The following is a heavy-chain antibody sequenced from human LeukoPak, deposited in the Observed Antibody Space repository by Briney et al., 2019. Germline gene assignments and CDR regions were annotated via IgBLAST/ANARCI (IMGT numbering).Heavy chain of an antibody. CDR3: ARDRHDSSGSPWSFDY. J-gene: IGHJ4*01. D-gene: IGHD3-22*01. CDR2: INPSGGST. V-gene: IGHV1-46*01. Sequence: ASVKVSCKASGYTFTGYYMHWVRQAPGQGLEWMGIINPSGGSTSYAQKFQGRVTMTRDTSTSTVYMELSSLRSEDTAVYYCARDRHDSSGSPWSFDYLGQGTLVPV. CDR1: GYTFTGYY.